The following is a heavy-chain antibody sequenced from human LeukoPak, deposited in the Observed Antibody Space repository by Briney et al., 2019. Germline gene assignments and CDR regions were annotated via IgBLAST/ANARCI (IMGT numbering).Heavy chain of an antibody. CDR2: INHSGST. CDR3: ARGVLWLRSFDY. V-gene: IGHV4-34*01. J-gene: IGHJ4*02. CDR1: GGSFSGYY. D-gene: IGHD5-12*01. Sequence: SETLSLTCAVYGGSFSGYYWSWIRQPPGKGLEWIGEINHSGSTNYNPSLKSRVTISVDTSKNQFSLKLGSVTAADTAVYYCARGVLWLRSFDYWGQGTLVTVSS.